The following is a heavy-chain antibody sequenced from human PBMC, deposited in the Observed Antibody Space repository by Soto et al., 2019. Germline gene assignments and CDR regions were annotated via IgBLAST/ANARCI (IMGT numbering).Heavy chain of an antibody. Sequence: GVSLRLSCAASGLIFRKSAMNWVRQAPGKGLEWVSAIGADGATTFYADSMKGRFTISRDTSKNTLFLQMNSLRADDTAVYYCVFPSSGKYFFDYWGKGPLVTNSS. V-gene: IGHV3-23*01. CDR3: VFPSSGKYFFDY. D-gene: IGHD3-22*01. CDR2: IGADGATT. CDR1: GLIFRKSA. J-gene: IGHJ4*02.